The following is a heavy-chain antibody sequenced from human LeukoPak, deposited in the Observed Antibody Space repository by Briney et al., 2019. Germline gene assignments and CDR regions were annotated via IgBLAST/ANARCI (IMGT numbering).Heavy chain of an antibody. D-gene: IGHD5-24*01. Sequence: PSETLSLTCTVSGASVSSTNYFWNWIRQPAGKGLEWIGRIYASGNTDYNPSLKSRVPMSLDTSKNQFPLNMSAVTAADSAVYFCVRYREGYNYGPHALDSWGQGAVVTVCS. CDR2: IYASGNT. V-gene: IGHV4-61*02. J-gene: IGHJ3*02. CDR3: VRYREGYNYGPHALDS. CDR1: GASVSSTNYF.